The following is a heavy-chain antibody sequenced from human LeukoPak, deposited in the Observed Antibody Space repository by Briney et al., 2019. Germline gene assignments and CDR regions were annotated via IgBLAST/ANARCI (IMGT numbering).Heavy chain of an antibody. D-gene: IGHD3-22*01. CDR1: GFTVSRNY. CDR2: IYSGGST. Sequence: GSLRLSCAASGFTVSRNYMSWVRQAPGKGLVWVSIIYSGGSTYYADSVKGRFTISRDIYKNTLYLQMNSLRAEDTSVYYCTRLMDDSSGYFPDAFDICGQGTMVTVSS. J-gene: IGHJ3*02. CDR3: TRLMDDSSGYFPDAFDI. V-gene: IGHV3-66*04.